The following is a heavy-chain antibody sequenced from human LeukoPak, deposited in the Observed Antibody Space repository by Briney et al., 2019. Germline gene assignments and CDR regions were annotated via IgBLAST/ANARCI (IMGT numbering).Heavy chain of an antibody. CDR3: ARYCSSTSCYQWAFDI. CDR1: GGSISSSSYY. J-gene: IGHJ3*02. Sequence: PSETLSLTCTVSGGSISSSSYYWGWIRQPPGKGLEWIGSIYYSGSTYYNPSLKSRVTISVDTSKNQFSLKLSSVTAADTAVYYCARYCSSTSCYQWAFDIWGQGTMVTVSS. CDR2: IYYSGST. V-gene: IGHV4-39*01. D-gene: IGHD2-2*01.